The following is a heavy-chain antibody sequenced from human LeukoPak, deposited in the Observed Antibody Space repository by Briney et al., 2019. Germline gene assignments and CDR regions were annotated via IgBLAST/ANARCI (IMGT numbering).Heavy chain of an antibody. Sequence: GASVKVSCKASGYTFTSYAMYWVRQAPGQGLECMGWINTNTGNPTYAQGFTGRFVFSLDTSVSTAYLQISSLKAEDTAVYYCARGGLLWFGGVIGLHDYWGQGTLVTVSS. CDR2: INTNTGNP. CDR1: GYTFTSYA. CDR3: ARGGLLWFGGVIGLHDY. V-gene: IGHV7-4-1*02. D-gene: IGHD3-10*01. J-gene: IGHJ4*02.